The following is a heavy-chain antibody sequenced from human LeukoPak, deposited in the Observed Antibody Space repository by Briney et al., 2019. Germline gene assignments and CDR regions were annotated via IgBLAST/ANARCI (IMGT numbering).Heavy chain of an antibody. D-gene: IGHD3-10*01. CDR1: GCTFSSYA. V-gene: IGHV3-23*01. J-gene: IGHJ4*02. Sequence: GSLRLSCATSGCTFSSYAMTWVRQAPGTGLEWASGISGSGSNTYYADSVKGRFTISRDNSKNTLYLQMNSLRAEDTAVFYCGKSYGSGSPIDYWGQGTLVTVSS. CDR2: ISGSGSNT. CDR3: GKSYGSGSPIDY.